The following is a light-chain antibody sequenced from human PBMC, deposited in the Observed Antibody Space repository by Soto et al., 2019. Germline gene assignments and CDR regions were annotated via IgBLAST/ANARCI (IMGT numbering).Light chain of an antibody. CDR1: QSLSSNY. J-gene: IGKJ1*01. CDR2: GAS. V-gene: IGKV3-20*01. CDR3: QQYDTFPRT. Sequence: EIVLTQSPGTLSLSPGDRATLACRASQSLSSNYLAWYQQKPGQAPRLLIYGASSRATDIPDRFSGSGSGTDFALTITRLDPADFAVYFCQQYDTFPRTFGRGTKVEIQ.